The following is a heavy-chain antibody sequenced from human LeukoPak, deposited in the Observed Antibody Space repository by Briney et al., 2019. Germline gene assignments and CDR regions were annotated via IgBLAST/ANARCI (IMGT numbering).Heavy chain of an antibody. Sequence: PSDTLSLPCALYCGYLSGYYWIGVRHPPGKGLEWIGEIFHCESTHYTPPLNGQVTKSVNTTNNHFSMRLISVTAADTAVYYCARGVVEPALPATSEPRSETENSSSWIQFDYWGQGTLVTVSS. CDR3: ARGVVEPALPATSEPRSETENSSSWIQFDY. V-gene: IGHV4-34*01. CDR2: IFHCEST. CDR1: CGYLSGYY. D-gene: IGHD6-13*01. J-gene: IGHJ4*02.